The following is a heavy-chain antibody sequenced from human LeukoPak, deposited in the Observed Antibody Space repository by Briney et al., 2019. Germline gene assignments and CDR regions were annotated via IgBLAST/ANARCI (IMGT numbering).Heavy chain of an antibody. V-gene: IGHV3-30*02. CDR2: IRFDGSNN. CDR3: ARHPVEYSSSWYSYYYYYYMDV. Sequence: PGGSLRLSCGVSGFIFSDYGMHWVRQAPGKGLEWVASIRFDGSNNYYADSVKGRFTISRDNAKNSLYLQMNSLRAEDTAVYYCARHPVEYSSSWYSYYYYYYMDVWGKGTTVTISS. D-gene: IGHD6-13*01. J-gene: IGHJ6*03. CDR1: GFIFSDYG.